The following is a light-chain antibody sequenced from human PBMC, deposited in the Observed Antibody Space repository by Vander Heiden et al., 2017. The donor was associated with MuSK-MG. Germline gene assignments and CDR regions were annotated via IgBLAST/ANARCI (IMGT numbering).Light chain of an antibody. V-gene: IGKV3-20*01. Sequence: EIVLTQSPGTLSLSPGERATLSCRASQSVSSSYLAWYQQKPGQAPRLLIYGASSRATGIPDRFSGSGYGTDFTLTISRLEPEDFAVYYCQQDGSSPSITFGQWTRLEIK. CDR1: QSVSSSY. CDR2: GAS. J-gene: IGKJ5*01. CDR3: QQDGSSPSIT.